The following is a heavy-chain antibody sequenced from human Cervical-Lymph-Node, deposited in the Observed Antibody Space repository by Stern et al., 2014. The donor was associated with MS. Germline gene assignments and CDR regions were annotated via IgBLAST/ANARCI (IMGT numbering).Heavy chain of an antibody. J-gene: IGHJ4*02. CDR3: TNSGYDSFRLIDY. CDR2: ISSSSSYI. V-gene: IGHV3-21*01. Sequence: EVQLVESGGCLVKPGGSLRLSCAASGFTFSNYSMNWVRQAPGKGLEWVSFISSSSSYIYYADSVKGRFPISRDNAKNSLFLQMNSLRAEDTAVYYCTNSGYDSFRLIDYWGQGALVTVSS. D-gene: IGHD5-12*01. CDR1: GFTFSNYS.